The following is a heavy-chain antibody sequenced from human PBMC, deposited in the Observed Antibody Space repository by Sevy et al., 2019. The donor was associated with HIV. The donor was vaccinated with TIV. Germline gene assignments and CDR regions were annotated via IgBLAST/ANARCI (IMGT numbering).Heavy chain of an antibody. V-gene: IGHV5-51*01. Sequence: GESLKISCKGSGYSFTSYWIGWERQMPGKGLEWMGSIYPGDSDTKYSPSFQGQVTISADKSISTAYLQWSSLKASDTTMYYCARRGGYCSGGSCDTQYYFDYWGQRTLVTVSS. D-gene: IGHD2-15*01. CDR1: GYSFTSYW. J-gene: IGHJ4*02. CDR2: IYPGDSDT. CDR3: ARRGGYCSGGSCDTQYYFDY.